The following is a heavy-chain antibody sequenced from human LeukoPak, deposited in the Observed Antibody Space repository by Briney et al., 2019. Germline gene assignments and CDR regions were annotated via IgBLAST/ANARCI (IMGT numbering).Heavy chain of an antibody. CDR1: GGSFSGYY. CDR3: ARDPGYSGYDDAFDI. V-gene: IGHV4-34*01. J-gene: IGHJ3*02. Sequence: SETLSLTCAVYGGSFSGYYWSWIRQPPGKGLEWIGEINHSGSTNYNPSLKSRVTISVDTSKNQFSLKLSSVTAEDTAVYYCARDPGYSGYDDAFDIWGQGTMVTVSS. CDR2: INHSGST. D-gene: IGHD5-12*01.